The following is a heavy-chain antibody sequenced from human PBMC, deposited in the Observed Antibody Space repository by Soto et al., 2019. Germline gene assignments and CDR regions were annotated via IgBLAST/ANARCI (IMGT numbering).Heavy chain of an antibody. V-gene: IGHV1-18*01. J-gene: IGHJ4*02. Sequence: QAQLVQSGAEVKEPGASVKVSCKASGYTFTGYGITWVRQAPGQGHKWRGWASPLSATTNYAPKFQGRVTMTTDTSTNMAYMELRSLRSDDTAVYYCARGGTAEADFWGQGTLVTVSS. CDR1: GYTFTGYG. CDR3: ARGGTAEADF. D-gene: IGHD2-21*02. CDR2: ASPLSATT.